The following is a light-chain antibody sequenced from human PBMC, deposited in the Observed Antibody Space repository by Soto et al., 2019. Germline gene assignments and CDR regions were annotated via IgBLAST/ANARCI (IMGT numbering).Light chain of an antibody. CDR1: QSVNNN. J-gene: IGKJ3*01. CDR3: QQYNRLEFT. Sequence: DIVMTQSPATLSVSPGERATLSCRASQSVNNNLAWYQHKPGQAPRLLIRAASTRAPGIPARFSGSGSGTEFTLTISSLQSEDCAVYYCQQYNRLEFTFGPGTKVDIK. V-gene: IGKV3-15*01. CDR2: AAS.